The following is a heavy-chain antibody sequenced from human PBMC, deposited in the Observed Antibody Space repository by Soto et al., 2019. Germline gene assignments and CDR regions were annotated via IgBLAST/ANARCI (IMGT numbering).Heavy chain of an antibody. J-gene: IGHJ4*02. D-gene: IGHD6-19*01. V-gene: IGHV3-66*01. CDR3: AREAWSIAVAGT. CDR1: GFTVSSNY. Sequence: GGSLRLSCAASGFTVSSNYMSWVRQAPGKGLEWVSVIYSGGSTYYADSVKGRFTISRDNSKNTLYLQMNSLRAEDTAVYYCAREAWSIAVAGTWGQGTLVTVSS. CDR2: IYSGGST.